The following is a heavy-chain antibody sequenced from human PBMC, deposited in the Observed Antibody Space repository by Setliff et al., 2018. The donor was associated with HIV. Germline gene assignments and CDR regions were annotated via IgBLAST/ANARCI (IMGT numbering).Heavy chain of an antibody. CDR2: IIPMFVTA. V-gene: IGHV1-69*13. CDR3: ARAKATRQARPTNCFDP. J-gene: IGHJ5*02. CDR1: GGTFSSDA. D-gene: IGHD1-1*01. Sequence: GASVKVSCKASGGTFSSDALSWVRQVPGQGLEWMGGIIPMFVTANYAQKFQDRVTITADESTSTAYMELSSLRFEDTAVYYCARAKATRQARPTNCFDPWGQGTLVNVSS.